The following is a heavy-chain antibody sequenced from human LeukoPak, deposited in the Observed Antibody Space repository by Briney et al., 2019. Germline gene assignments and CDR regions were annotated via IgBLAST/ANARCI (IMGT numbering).Heavy chain of an antibody. J-gene: IGHJ4*02. CDR2: ISGSGGST. CDR1: GFTFSSYA. V-gene: IGHV3-23*01. D-gene: IGHD4-17*01. CDR3: AKDLRRGYGDYAPIFDY. Sequence: GGSLRLSCAASGFTFSSYAMSWVRQAPGKGLEWVPAISGSGGSTYYADSVKGRFTISRDNSKNTLYLQMNSLRAEDTAVYYCAKDLRRGYGDYAPIFDYWGQGTLVTVSS.